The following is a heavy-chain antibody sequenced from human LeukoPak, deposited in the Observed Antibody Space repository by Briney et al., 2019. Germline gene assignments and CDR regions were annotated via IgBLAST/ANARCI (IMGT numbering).Heavy chain of an antibody. V-gene: IGHV3-30*04. CDR1: GFTFSSYL. CDR2: ISYDGSNK. J-gene: IGHJ4*02. CDR3: ARARYSGSYFVDY. D-gene: IGHD1-26*01. Sequence: GGSLRLSCAASGFTFSSYLMYWVRQAPGKGLEWVAVISYDGSNKYYADSVKGRFTISRDNSKNTLYLQMNSLRGEDTAVYYYARARYSGSYFVDYWGQGTLVTVSS.